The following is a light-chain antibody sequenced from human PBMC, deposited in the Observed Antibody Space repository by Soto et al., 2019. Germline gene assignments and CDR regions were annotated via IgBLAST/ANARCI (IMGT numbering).Light chain of an antibody. J-gene: IGLJ2*01. V-gene: IGLV2-8*01. CDR2: DVT. CDR1: SSDVGGYNF. Sequence: QSVLTQPPSASGSPGQSVTISCTGTSSDVGGYNFVSWYQQHPGKAPKLMAYDVTKRPSGVPDRFSGSKSGNTASLTVSGVQAEDEADYYCSSYAGSNNVIFGGGTKVTVL. CDR3: SSYAGSNNVI.